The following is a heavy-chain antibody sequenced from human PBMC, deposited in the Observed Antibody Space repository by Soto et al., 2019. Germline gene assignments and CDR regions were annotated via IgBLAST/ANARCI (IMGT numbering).Heavy chain of an antibody. V-gene: IGHV4-59*08. J-gene: IGHJ3*02. D-gene: IGHD2-2*02. CDR2: IYHSGST. CDR3: ARPLVPAAINNAFDT. Sequence: PSETLSLTCTVSGGSFSDYYWSWIRQPPGKGLEWIGQIYHSGSTNYNPSLKSRVTISVDTSKNQFSLKLSSVTAADTAVYYCARPLVPAAINNAFDTWGQGTMVTVSS. CDR1: GGSFSDYY.